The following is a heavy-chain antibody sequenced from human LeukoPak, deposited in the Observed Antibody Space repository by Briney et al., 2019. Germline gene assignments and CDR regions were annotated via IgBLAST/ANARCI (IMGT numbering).Heavy chain of an antibody. CDR3: AREGTAGRYYFDY. D-gene: IGHD3-10*01. Sequence: ASVTVSFKSSGYTFISHGITWVRQAPGQGLEWMGWISANNGNTNYAQKLQGRVTVTTDTSTSIAYMELRSLRSDDTAVYYCAREGTAGRYYFDYWGQGTLVTVSS. CDR2: ISANNGNT. V-gene: IGHV1-18*01. J-gene: IGHJ4*02. CDR1: GYTFISHG.